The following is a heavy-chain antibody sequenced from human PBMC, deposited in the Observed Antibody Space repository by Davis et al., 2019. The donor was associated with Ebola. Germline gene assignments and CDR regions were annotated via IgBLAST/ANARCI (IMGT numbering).Heavy chain of an antibody. CDR3: ASRGSSGPYDY. J-gene: IGHJ4*02. V-gene: IGHV4-59*01. Sequence: PSETLSLTCTVSGGSISSYYWSWIRQPPGKGLEWIGYIYYSGSTNYNPSLKSRVTISVDTSKNQFSLKLSSVTAAATAVYYCASRGSSGPYDYWGQGTLVTVSS. CDR2: IYYSGST. D-gene: IGHD1-26*01. CDR1: GGSISSYY.